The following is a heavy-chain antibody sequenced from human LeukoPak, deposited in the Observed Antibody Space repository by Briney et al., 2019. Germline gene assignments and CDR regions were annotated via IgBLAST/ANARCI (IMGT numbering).Heavy chain of an antibody. CDR1: GFTFSSYA. J-gene: IGHJ4*02. D-gene: IGHD2-2*01. V-gene: IGHV3-30-3*01. CDR3: ARSRIVVVPAANDY. Sequence: GRSLRLSCVASGFTFSSYAMHWVRQAPGKGLEWVAVISYDGSNKYYADSVKGRFTISRDNSKNTLYLQMNSLRAEDTAVYYCARSRIVVVPAANDYWGQGTLVTVSS. CDR2: ISYDGSNK.